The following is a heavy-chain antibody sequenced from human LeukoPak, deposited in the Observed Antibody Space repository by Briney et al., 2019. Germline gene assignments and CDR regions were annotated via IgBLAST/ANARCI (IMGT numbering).Heavy chain of an antibody. CDR2: NYYSGST. CDR3: ARVARGYSYVDY. J-gene: IGHJ4*02. D-gene: IGHD5-18*01. Sequence: SETLSLTCTVSGGSISSYYWSWIRQPPGKGLEWIGYNYYSGSTNYNPSLESRVTISVDTSKNQFSLKLSSVTAADTAVYYCARVARGYSYVDYWGQGTLVTVSS. V-gene: IGHV4-59*01. CDR1: GGSISSYY.